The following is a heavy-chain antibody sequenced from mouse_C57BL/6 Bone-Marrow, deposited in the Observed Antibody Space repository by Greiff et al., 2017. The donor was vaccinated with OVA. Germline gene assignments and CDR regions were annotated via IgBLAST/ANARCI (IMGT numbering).Heavy chain of an antibody. Sequence: DVKLQESGPGLVKPSQSLSLTCSVTGYSITSGYYWNWIRQFPGNKLEWLGYISYDGSNNYNPSLKNRIPITRDTSKNQFFLKLNSVTTEDTATYYCARDLYYYGSSYWGQGTTLTVSS. CDR2: ISYDGSN. V-gene: IGHV3-6*01. D-gene: IGHD1-1*01. CDR1: GYSITSGYY. CDR3: ARDLYYYGSSY. J-gene: IGHJ2*01.